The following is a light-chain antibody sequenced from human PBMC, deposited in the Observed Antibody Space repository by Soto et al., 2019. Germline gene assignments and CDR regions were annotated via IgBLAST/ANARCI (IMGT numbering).Light chain of an antibody. CDR3: SLYTSENTYV. CDR2: DVS. V-gene: IGLV2-11*01. Sequence: QSALTQPRSVSGPPGQSVSISCSGTSSDVGTYNYVSWYQQHPGKAPKLMIYDVSKRPSGVPDRFSGSKSGNTASLTISGLQAEDEADYYCSLYTSENTYVFGTGTKVTVL. CDR1: SSDVGTYNY. J-gene: IGLJ1*01.